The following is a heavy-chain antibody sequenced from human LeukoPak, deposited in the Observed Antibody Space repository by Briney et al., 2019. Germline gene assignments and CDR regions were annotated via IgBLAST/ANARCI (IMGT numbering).Heavy chain of an antibody. V-gene: IGHV3-23*01. Sequence: PGGSLRLSCAASGFTFSSYAMSWVRQAPGKGLEWVSAISGSGGSTYYADSVKGRFTISRDNSKNTLYLQMNSLRAEDTAVYYCAKTIGVSTMVRGVIPYYFDYWGQGTLVTVSS. J-gene: IGHJ4*02. CDR2: ISGSGGST. CDR3: AKTIGVSTMVRGVIPYYFDY. CDR1: GFTFSSYA. D-gene: IGHD3-10*01.